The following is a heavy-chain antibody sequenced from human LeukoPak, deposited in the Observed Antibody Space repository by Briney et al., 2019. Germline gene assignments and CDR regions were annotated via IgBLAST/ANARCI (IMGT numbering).Heavy chain of an antibody. CDR2: INHSGST. CDR1: GGSFSGYY. D-gene: IGHD5-12*01. V-gene: IGHV4-34*01. J-gene: IGHJ4*02. CDR3: ARGQFGVDIVATAVKSYYFDF. Sequence: PSETLSLTCAVYGGSFSGYYWSWIRQPPGKGLEWIGEINHSGSTNYNPSLKSRVTISVDTSKNQFSLKLSFVTAADTAVYYCARGQFGVDIVATAVKSYYFDFWGQGTLVTVSS.